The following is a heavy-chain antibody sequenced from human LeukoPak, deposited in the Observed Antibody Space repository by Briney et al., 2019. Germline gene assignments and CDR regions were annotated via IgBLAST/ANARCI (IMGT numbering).Heavy chain of an antibody. J-gene: IGHJ3*02. CDR1: GGSTSSYY. Sequence: PSETLSLTCTVSGGSTSSYYWSWIRQPPGKGLEWIGYIYYSGSTNYNPSLKSRVTISVDTSKNQFSLKLSSVTAADTAVYYCARAKLERRVNAFDIWGQGTIVTVSS. CDR2: IYYSGST. CDR3: ARAKLERRVNAFDI. D-gene: IGHD1-1*01. V-gene: IGHV4-59*01.